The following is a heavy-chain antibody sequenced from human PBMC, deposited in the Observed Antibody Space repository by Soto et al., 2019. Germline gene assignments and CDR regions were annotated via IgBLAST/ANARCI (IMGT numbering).Heavy chain of an antibody. CDR1: GFTFSSYG. CDR2: ISYDGSTI. D-gene: IGHD2-2*02. CDR3: AKDAGPLLYGDAFDI. V-gene: IGHV3-30*18. Sequence: QVQLVESGGGVVQPGRSLRLSCAASGFTFSSYGMHWVRQAPGKGLEWVAVISYDGSTIYYGDSVKGRFTISRDNSNNTLYLHMNSLRGEDTAVYYCAKDAGPLLYGDAFDIWGQGTMVTVSS. J-gene: IGHJ3*02.